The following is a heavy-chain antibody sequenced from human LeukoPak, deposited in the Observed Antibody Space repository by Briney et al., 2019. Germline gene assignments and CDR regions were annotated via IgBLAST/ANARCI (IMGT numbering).Heavy chain of an antibody. CDR1: GGSMSSNY. CDR2: IYYAGSA. Sequence: PSETLSLTCTVSGGSMSSNYWSWIRQPPGKGLEWIGYIYYAGSANYNPSLKSRVTISVDTSRNQFSLKLSSVTAADTAVYYCARYYYESSGSSPPFHPWGQGTLVTVSS. V-gene: IGHV4-59*01. D-gene: IGHD3-22*01. CDR3: ARYYYESSGSSPPFHP. J-gene: IGHJ5*02.